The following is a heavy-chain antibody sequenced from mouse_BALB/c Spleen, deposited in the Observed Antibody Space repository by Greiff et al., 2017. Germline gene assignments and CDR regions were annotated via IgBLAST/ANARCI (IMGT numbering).Heavy chain of an antibody. CDR3: ARKGGNYHFYYAMDY. CDR1: GFSLTSYG. V-gene: IGHV2-2*02. CDR2: IWSGGST. Sequence: VKLQESGPGLVAPSQSLSITCTVSGFSLTSYGVHWVRQSPGKGLEWLGVIWSGGSTDYNAAFISRLSISKDNSKSQVFFKMNSLQANDTAIYYCARKGGNYHFYYAMDYWGQGTSVTVSS. J-gene: IGHJ4*01. D-gene: IGHD2-1*01.